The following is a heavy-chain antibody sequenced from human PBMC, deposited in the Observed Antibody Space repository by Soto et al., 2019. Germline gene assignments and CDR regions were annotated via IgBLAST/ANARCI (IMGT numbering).Heavy chain of an antibody. Sequence: GGSLRLSCAASGFTLSSYAMSWVRQAPGKGLEWVSAISGSGGSTYYADSVKGRFTISRDNSKNTLYLQMNSLRAEDTAVYYCAKLPLANYDFWSGYSDTYYFDYWGQGTLVTVSS. J-gene: IGHJ4*02. CDR1: GFTLSSYA. V-gene: IGHV3-23*01. D-gene: IGHD3-3*01. CDR2: ISGSGGST. CDR3: AKLPLANYDFWSGYSDTYYFDY.